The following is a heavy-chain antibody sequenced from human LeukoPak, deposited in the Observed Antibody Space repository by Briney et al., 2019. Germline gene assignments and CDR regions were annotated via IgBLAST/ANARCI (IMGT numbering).Heavy chain of an antibody. V-gene: IGHV3-48*01. D-gene: IGHD3-22*01. J-gene: IGHJ3*02. CDR3: ARDHHRRLYDSQARNTFDI. CDR2: ISSSSSTI. CDR1: GFTFSSYS. Sequence: PGGSLRLSCVASGFTFSSYSMNWVRQAPGKGLEWVSYISSSSSTIYYADSVKGRFALSRDNAKNSLYLQMNSLRTEDTAVYYCARDHHRRLYDSQARNTFDIWGQGTMVTVSS.